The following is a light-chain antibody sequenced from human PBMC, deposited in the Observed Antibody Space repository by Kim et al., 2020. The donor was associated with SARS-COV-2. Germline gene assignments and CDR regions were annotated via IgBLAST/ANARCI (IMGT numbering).Light chain of an antibody. Sequence: QNATLTCTGNSNNVDYQGAAWLQQHQGHPPKLLSYRNNNRPSGISERFSASRSGNTASLTITGLQPEDEADYYCSAWDSSLSAWVFGGGTQLTVL. CDR3: SAWDSSLSAWV. J-gene: IGLJ3*02. V-gene: IGLV10-54*01. CDR1: SNNVDYQG. CDR2: RNN.